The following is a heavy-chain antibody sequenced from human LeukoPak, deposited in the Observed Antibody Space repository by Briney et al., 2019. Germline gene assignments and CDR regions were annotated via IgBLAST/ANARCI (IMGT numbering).Heavy chain of an antibody. Sequence: GGSLRLSCAASGFTFDDYGMSWVRQVPGKGLEWVSAINWNGGSTGYADSVKGRFTISRDNAKNTLYLQMNSLRAEDTAVYYCAKDQYRYGSVLTLIVDYWGQGTLVIVSS. CDR2: INWNGGST. V-gene: IGHV3-20*04. J-gene: IGHJ4*02. CDR3: AKDQYRYGSVLTLIVDY. CDR1: GFTFDDYG. D-gene: IGHD5-18*01.